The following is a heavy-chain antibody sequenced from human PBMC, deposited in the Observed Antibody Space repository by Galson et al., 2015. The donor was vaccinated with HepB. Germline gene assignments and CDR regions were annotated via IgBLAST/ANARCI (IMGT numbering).Heavy chain of an antibody. Sequence: SLRLSCAASGFTFSSYWMHWVRQAPGKGLVWVSRINSDGSSTSYADSVKGRFTISRDNAKNTLYLQMNSLRAEDTAVYYCARASRFLEYYYYGMDVWGQGTTVTVSS. J-gene: IGHJ6*02. CDR1: GFTFSSYW. CDR2: INSDGSST. CDR3: ARASRFLEYYYYGMDV. V-gene: IGHV3-74*01. D-gene: IGHD3-3*01.